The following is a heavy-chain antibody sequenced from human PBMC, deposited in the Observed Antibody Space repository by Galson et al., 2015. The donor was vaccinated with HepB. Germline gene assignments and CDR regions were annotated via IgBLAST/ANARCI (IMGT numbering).Heavy chain of an antibody. J-gene: IGHJ4*02. Sequence: SLRLSCAASGFTFSSYSMNWVRQAPGKGLEWVSSISSSSSHIYYADSVKGRFTISRDNAKNSLYLQMNSLRAEDTAVYYCARYCSSTSCYALVSDYWGQGTLVTVSS. CDR2: ISSSSSHI. CDR3: ARYCSSTSCYALVSDY. D-gene: IGHD2-2*01. V-gene: IGHV3-21*01. CDR1: GFTFSSYS.